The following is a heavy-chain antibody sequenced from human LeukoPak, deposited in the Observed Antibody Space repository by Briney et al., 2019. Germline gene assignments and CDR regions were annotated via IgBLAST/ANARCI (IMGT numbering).Heavy chain of an antibody. CDR3: TTGFSWYEYFQH. D-gene: IGHD6-13*01. Sequence: GGSLRLSCAASGFTFSNAWMSWVRQAPGKGLEWVGHIKSKTDGGTTDYTAPVQGRFTISRDDSKNTLYLQMNSLKTEDTAVYYCTTGFSWYEYFQHWGQGTLVTVSS. J-gene: IGHJ1*01. CDR2: IKSKTDGGTT. CDR1: GFTFSNAW. V-gene: IGHV3-15*01.